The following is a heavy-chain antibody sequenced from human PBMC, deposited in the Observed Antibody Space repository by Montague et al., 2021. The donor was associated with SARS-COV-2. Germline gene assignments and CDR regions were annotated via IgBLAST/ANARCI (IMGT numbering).Heavy chain of an antibody. CDR2: IYWDDDK. D-gene: IGHD3-16*02. CDR3: ARYTSRMYGSFDY. V-gene: IGHV2-5*02. CDR1: GFSLNTNGMG. J-gene: IGHJ4*02. Sequence: PALVKPTQTLTLTCTVSGFSLNTNGMGVGWIRQPLGEAPAWLALIYWDDDKRYSPSLKTRLTITRDTSRNQVVLTMTNVDPGDTGTYFCARYTSRMYGSFDYWGQGALVSVSS.